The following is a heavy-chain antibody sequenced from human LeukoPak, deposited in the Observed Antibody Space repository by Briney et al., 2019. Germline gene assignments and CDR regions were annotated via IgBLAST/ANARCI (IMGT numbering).Heavy chain of an antibody. J-gene: IGHJ4*02. V-gene: IGHV1-69*04. Sequence: SVKVSCKASGGTFSSYAISWVRQAPGQGLEWMGRIIPIFGIANYAQKFQGRVTITADKSTSTAYMELSSLRSEDTAVYYCARDDLHGGFDYWGQGTLVTVSS. CDR1: GGTFSSYA. CDR2: IIPIFGIA. CDR3: ARDDLHGGFDY. D-gene: IGHD3-16*01.